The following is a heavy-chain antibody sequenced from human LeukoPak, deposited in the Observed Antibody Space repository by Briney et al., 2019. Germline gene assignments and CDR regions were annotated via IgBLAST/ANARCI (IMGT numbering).Heavy chain of an antibody. D-gene: IGHD3-10*01. J-gene: IGHJ6*03. CDR2: IYTSGST. CDR3: ARDRGIPSGYYYMDV. CDR1: GGSISSGSYD. V-gene: IGHV4-61*02. Sequence: PSETLSLTCTVSGGSISSGSYDWGWIRQPGGKGLEWIGRIYTSGSTNYNPSLKSRVTISVDTSKNQFSLKLSSVTAADTAVYYCARDRGIPSGYYYMDVWGKGTTVTVSS.